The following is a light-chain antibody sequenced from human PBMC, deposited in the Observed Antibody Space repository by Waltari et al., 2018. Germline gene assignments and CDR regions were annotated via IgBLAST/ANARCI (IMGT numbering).Light chain of an antibody. J-gene: IGLJ3*02. CDR2: YRADSSN. CDR1: SYITFATYQ. Sequence: QAVLTQPPPLSASPGASASLTCTLRSYITFATYQIHWYKQTPGSPPQFLVKYRADSSNERGSGVPSRFSGSRDTSANAGILLISGLQSEDEADYYCMILHNNAVVFGGGTTLTVL. CDR3: MILHNNAVV. V-gene: IGLV5-45*02.